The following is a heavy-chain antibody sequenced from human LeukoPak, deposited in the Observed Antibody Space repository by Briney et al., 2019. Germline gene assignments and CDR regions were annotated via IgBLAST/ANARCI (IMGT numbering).Heavy chain of an antibody. J-gene: IGHJ5*02. CDR1: GLTFSSYS. CDR2: ISSSSSSYI. Sequence: GGSLRLSCAASGLTFSSYSMNWVRQAPGKGLEWVSSISSSSSSYIYYADSVKGRFTISRDNAKNSLYLQMNSLRAEDTAVYYCARAYYGSGSYGPWGQGTLVTVSS. V-gene: IGHV3-21*01. D-gene: IGHD3-10*01. CDR3: ARAYYGSGSYGP.